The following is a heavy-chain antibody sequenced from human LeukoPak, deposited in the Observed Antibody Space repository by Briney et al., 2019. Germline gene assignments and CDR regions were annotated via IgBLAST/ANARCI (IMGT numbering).Heavy chain of an antibody. CDR1: GGSFSGYY. Sequence: PSETLSLTCAVYGGSFSGYYRRWIRQPPGKGLEWIGDINHSGSTNYNPSLKSRVTISVDTSESHFSLKLSSVTAADTAVYYCAGESVVTATLPEYWARGTLVTVSS. CDR2: INHSGST. J-gene: IGHJ4*02. CDR3: AGESVVTATLPEY. D-gene: IGHD2-21*02. V-gene: IGHV4-34*01.